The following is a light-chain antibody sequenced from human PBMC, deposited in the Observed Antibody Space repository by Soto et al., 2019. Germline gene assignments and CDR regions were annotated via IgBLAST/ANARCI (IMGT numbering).Light chain of an antibody. Sequence: DIQMTQSPSSVSASIGDRVTITCRASQGISTWLAWYQQQPGKAPKLLIYAASSLHSGVPSRFSGSGSATDFTLTISSLQPEDFANYFCQQANSFPITFGQGIRLEIK. CDR3: QQANSFPIT. J-gene: IGKJ5*01. CDR2: AAS. CDR1: QGISTW. V-gene: IGKV1D-12*01.